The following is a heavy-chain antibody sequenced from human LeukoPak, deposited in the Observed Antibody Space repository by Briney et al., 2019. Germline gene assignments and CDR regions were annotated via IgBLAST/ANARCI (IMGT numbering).Heavy chain of an antibody. CDR2: IYYSGST. Sequence: SETLSLTCTVSGGSISSYYWSWIRQPPGKGLDWIGYIYYSGSTNYNPSLKSRVTISVDTSKNQFSLKLSSVTAADTAVYYCARARYYYDSSGYPYWYFDLWGRGTLVTVSS. J-gene: IGHJ2*01. CDR1: GGSISSYY. CDR3: ARARYYYDSSGYPYWYFDL. D-gene: IGHD3-22*01. V-gene: IGHV4-59*01.